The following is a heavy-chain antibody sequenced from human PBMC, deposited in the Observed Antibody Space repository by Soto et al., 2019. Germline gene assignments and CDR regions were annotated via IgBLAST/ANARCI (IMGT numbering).Heavy chain of an antibody. D-gene: IGHD3-16*01. Sequence: GGSLRLSGAASGFMFSNYAMYWVRQAPGKGPEWVAVISNDGSHEYYVDSVKGRFSSSRDNSKNTVYLQMNSLRPDDTAFYYCARVGSGGGGDYWGQGTLVTVSS. CDR2: ISNDGSHE. J-gene: IGHJ4*02. V-gene: IGHV3-30*03. CDR3: ARVGSGGGGDY. CDR1: GFMFSNYA.